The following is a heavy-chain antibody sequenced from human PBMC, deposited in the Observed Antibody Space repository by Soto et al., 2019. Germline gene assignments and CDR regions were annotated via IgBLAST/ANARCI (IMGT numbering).Heavy chain of an antibody. J-gene: IGHJ6*03. CDR1: LYTFTSYA. CDR3: VMFYLPNLYNWNYDYYYYYMDV. D-gene: IGHD1-7*01. Sequence: ASVKVSCEAYLYTFTSYAMHWVREALAQRQEKMGWIKAGNGNTKYSQKLQCRVTITRDTSASTAYMELSSMRSEDTAVYYCVMFYLPNLYNWNYDYYYYYMDVWGKGTTVTVSS. CDR2: IKAGNGNT. V-gene: IGHV1-3*01.